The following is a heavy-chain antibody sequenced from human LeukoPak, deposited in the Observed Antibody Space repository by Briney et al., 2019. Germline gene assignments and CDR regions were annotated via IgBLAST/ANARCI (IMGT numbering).Heavy chain of an antibody. Sequence: PGRSLRLSCAASGFTFSSYGMHWVRQAPGKGLEWVAVISYDGSNKYYADSVKGRFTISRDNSKNTLYLQMNSLRAEDTAVYYCARTYSSSWFYYYYYYMDVWGKGTTVTVSS. CDR3: ARTYSSSWFYYYYYYMDV. V-gene: IGHV3-30*03. J-gene: IGHJ6*03. D-gene: IGHD6-13*01. CDR1: GFTFSSYG. CDR2: ISYDGSNK.